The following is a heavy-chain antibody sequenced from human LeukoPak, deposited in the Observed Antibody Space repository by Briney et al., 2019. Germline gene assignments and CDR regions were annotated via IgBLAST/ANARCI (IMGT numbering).Heavy chain of an antibody. V-gene: IGHV3-11*04. CDR1: GFTFSDSY. J-gene: IGHJ4*02. CDR3: GRGHWGLDY. Sequence: GGSLRLSCAASGFTFSDSYMTWIRQAPGKGLEWVSSISNTGDSIYYADSVKGRFTTSRDNAKSSLSLQMNSLRAEDTAVYYCGRGHWGLDYWGQGALVTVSS. D-gene: IGHD7-27*01. CDR2: ISNTGDSI.